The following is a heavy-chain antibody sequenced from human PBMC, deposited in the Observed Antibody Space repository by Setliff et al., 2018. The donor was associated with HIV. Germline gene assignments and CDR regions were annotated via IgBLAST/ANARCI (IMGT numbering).Heavy chain of an antibody. CDR2: IRSKAYGGTT. CDR3: TRVGAYSSSWYHFDY. Sequence: PGGSLRLSCTTSGFTFGDYAMSWVRQAPGKGLEWVGFIRSKAYGGTTEYAASVKGRFTISRDDSKSIAYLQMNSLKTEDTAVYYCTRVGAYSSSWYHFDYWGQGTLVTVSS. V-gene: IGHV3-49*04. CDR1: GFTFGDYA. D-gene: IGHD6-13*01. J-gene: IGHJ4*02.